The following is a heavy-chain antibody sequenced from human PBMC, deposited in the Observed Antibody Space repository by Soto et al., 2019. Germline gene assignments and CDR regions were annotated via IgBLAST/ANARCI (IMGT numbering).Heavy chain of an antibody. CDR2: ISYDGSNK. CDR3: ARERTVTNILYGDAFDI. J-gene: IGHJ3*02. V-gene: IGHV3-30-3*01. D-gene: IGHD4-17*01. CDR1: GFTFSSYA. Sequence: GGSLRLSCAASGFTFSSYAMHWVRQAPGKGLEWVAVISYDGSNKYYADSVKGRFTISRDNSKNTLYLQMNSLRAEDTAVYYCARERTVTNILYGDAFDIWGQGTMVTVSS.